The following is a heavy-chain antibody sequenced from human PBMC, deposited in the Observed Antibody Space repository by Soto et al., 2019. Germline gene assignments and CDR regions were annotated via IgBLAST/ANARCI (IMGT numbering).Heavy chain of an antibody. Sequence: EVQLVESGGGLVQPGGSLRLSCAASGFTLSDHYMDWVRQAPGKGLEWVGRTRNKANSYTTEYAASVKGRFTISRDDSKNSVYLQMNSLKTEETAVYYCARYDYGDLDYWGQGTLVTVSS. CDR1: GFTLSDHY. V-gene: IGHV3-72*01. CDR3: ARYDYGDLDY. D-gene: IGHD4-17*01. J-gene: IGHJ4*02. CDR2: TRNKANSYTT.